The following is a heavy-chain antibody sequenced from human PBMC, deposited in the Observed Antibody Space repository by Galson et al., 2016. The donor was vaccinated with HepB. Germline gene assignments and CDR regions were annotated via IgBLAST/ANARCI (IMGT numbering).Heavy chain of an antibody. CDR2: ISYHGSNK. Sequence: SLRLSCAASGFSFSCSAMHWVRQAPGKGLEWVAVISYHGSNKYYVDSVKSRFTISRDNSKNTLYLQMSSLRVEDTAMYYCARDGYYYGSGSYGAATYWGQGTPVTVSS. J-gene: IGHJ4*02. CDR1: GFSFSCSA. CDR3: ARDGYYYGSGSYGAATY. V-gene: IGHV3-30*04. D-gene: IGHD3-10*01.